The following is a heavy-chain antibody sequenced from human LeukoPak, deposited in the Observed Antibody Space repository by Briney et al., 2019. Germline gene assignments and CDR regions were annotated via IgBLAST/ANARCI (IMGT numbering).Heavy chain of an antibody. CDR1: GFTLSSYA. Sequence: GGSLRLSCAASGFTLSSYAMSWVRQAPGKGLEWVSAVSGSGGSTYYADSVKGRFTISRDNSKNTLYLQMNSLRAEDTAVYYCAKTVTWGKSYYFDYWGQGTLVTVSS. J-gene: IGHJ4*02. CDR3: AKTVTWGKSYYFDY. V-gene: IGHV3-23*01. D-gene: IGHD7-27*01. CDR2: VSGSGGST.